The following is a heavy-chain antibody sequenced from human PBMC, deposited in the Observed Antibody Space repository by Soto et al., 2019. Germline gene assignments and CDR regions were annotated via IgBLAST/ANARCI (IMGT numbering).Heavy chain of an antibody. V-gene: IGHV3-21*01. CDR3: ASTRLRWYYYFDY. CDR2: ISSSSSYI. J-gene: IGHJ4*02. Sequence: PGGSLRLSCAASGFTFSSYSMNWVRQAPGKGLEWVSSISSSSSYIHYADSVKGRFTISRDNAKNSLYLQMNSLRAEDTAVYYCASTRLRWYYYFDYWGQGTLVTVSS. D-gene: IGHD4-17*01. CDR1: GFTFSSYS.